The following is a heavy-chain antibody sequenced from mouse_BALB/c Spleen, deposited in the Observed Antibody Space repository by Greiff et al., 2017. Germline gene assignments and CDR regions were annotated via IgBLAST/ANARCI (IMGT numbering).Heavy chain of an antibody. CDR2: ISSGGST. Sequence: EVMLVESGGGLVKPGGSLKLSCAASGFTFSSYAMSWVRQTPEKRLEWVASISSGGSTYYPDSVKGRFTISRDNARNIPYLQMSSLTSEDTAMYFCARVGGNGCRFWFSYWGQGTLVTVSA. CDR1: GFTFSSYA. D-gene: IGHD1-1*01. V-gene: IGHV5-6-5*01. CDR3: ARVGGNGCRFWFSY. J-gene: IGHJ3*01.